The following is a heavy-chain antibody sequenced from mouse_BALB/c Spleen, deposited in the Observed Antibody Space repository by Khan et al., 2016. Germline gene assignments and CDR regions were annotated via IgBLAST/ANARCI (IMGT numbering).Heavy chain of an antibody. CDR3: TRGDYDGSGY. D-gene: IGHD1-1*01. CDR2: IHYSGST. CDR1: GYSITSGYS. V-gene: IGHV3-1*02. Sequence: EVQLQESGPDLVKPSQSLSLTCTVTGYSITSGYSWYWIRQFPGNKLEWMAYIHYSGSTNYNPSLKSRISLTRDTSKNQFFLQLISVTTEDTATYYCTRGDYDGSGYWGQGTTLTVSS. J-gene: IGHJ2*01.